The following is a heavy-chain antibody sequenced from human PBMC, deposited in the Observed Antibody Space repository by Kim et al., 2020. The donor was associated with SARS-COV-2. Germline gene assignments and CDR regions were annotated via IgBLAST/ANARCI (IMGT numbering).Heavy chain of an antibody. Sequence: SYAQKFQGRVTTTRDTSTSTVYMEMSSLRSEDTAVYYCAAGYSSGWHHYWGQGTLVTVSS. V-gene: IGHV1-46*01. D-gene: IGHD6-19*01. J-gene: IGHJ4*02. CDR3: AAGYSSGWHHY.